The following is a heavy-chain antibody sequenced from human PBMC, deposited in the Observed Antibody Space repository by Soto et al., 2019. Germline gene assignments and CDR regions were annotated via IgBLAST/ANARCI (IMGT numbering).Heavy chain of an antibody. D-gene: IGHD5-12*01. J-gene: IGHJ4*02. Sequence: WGSLLVSCATSGFAFSNAWMNWVRQAPGKGLEWVGLIKSKTDGETIDYPAPVKGRFIISRDDSRKTLYLQMNSLKTEDTAVYYCTTAHTRGPDYWGQGTMVTVSS. V-gene: IGHV3-15*01. CDR2: IKSKTDGETI. CDR1: GFAFSNAW. CDR3: TTAHTRGPDY.